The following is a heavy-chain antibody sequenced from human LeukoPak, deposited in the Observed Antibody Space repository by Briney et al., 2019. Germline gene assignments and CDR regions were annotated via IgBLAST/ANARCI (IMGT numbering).Heavy chain of an antibody. CDR2: ISSSTSYI. J-gene: IGHJ4*02. D-gene: IGHD4-17*01. Sequence: PGGSLRLSCAASGFTFSSYSFNWVRQAPGKGLVWVSCISSSTSYIYYADSVRGRFTISRDNAKNSLYLQMNSLRVEDTAEYYCARAPGYYGDPFDYWGQGTLVTVSS. CDR1: GFTFSSYS. CDR3: ARAPGYYGDPFDY. V-gene: IGHV3-21*01.